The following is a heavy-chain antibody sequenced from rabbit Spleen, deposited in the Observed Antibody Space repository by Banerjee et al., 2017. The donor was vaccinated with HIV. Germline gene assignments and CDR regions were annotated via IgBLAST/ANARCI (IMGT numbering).Heavy chain of an antibody. Sequence: QEQLVESGGGLVQPGGSLKLSCKASGFDFSSYGASWVRQAPGKGLEWIGYIDPLFGTTYYANWVNGRFTISSHIAQNTLYLQLNSLTAADTATYFCGRSSNAGYAGYGYGSNLWGPGTLVTVS. J-gene: IGHJ4*01. V-gene: IGHV1S47*01. CDR3: GRSSNAGYAGYGYGSNL. CDR2: IDPLFGTT. CDR1: GFDFSSYG. D-gene: IGHD7-1*01.